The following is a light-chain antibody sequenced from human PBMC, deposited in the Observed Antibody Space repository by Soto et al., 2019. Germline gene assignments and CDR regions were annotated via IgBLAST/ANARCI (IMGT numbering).Light chain of an antibody. Sequence: IILTQSPDTLSFSPGEIATLSCRASQTVSSNYLAWCQQRPGQAPRLLIYGASTRAAGIPDRFSGSGSGTDFTLTITRLEPEDSAVYFCQQYTGPPTTFGQGTRLEIK. CDR3: QQYTGPPTT. V-gene: IGKV3-20*01. J-gene: IGKJ5*01. CDR2: GAS. CDR1: QTVSSNY.